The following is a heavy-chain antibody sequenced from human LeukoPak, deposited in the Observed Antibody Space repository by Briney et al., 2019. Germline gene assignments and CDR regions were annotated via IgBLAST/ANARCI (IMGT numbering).Heavy chain of an antibody. Sequence: GGSLRLSCAASGFTFSDYYMSWIRQAPGRGLEWVSYISSSGSTIYYADSVKGRFTISRDNAKNSLYLQMNSLRAEDTAVYYCAGSSGDLEAFDIWGKGTMVTVSS. CDR3: AGSSGDLEAFDI. J-gene: IGHJ3*02. D-gene: IGHD3-3*01. CDR2: ISSSGSTI. V-gene: IGHV3-11*04. CDR1: GFTFSDYY.